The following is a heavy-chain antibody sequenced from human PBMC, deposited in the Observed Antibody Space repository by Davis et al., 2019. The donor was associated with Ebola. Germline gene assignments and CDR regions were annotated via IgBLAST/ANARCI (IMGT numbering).Heavy chain of an antibody. Sequence: PGGSLRLSCAASGFTFSSYSMNWVRQAPGKGLEWVSSISSSSSYIYYADSVKGRFTISRDNAKNSLYLQMNSLRAEDTAVYYCARVQRDYHGAGYQGMDVWGQGTTVTVSS. CDR3: ARVQRDYHGAGYQGMDV. CDR2: ISSSSSYI. J-gene: IGHJ6*02. D-gene: IGHD3-16*02. CDR1: GFTFSSYS. V-gene: IGHV3-21*01.